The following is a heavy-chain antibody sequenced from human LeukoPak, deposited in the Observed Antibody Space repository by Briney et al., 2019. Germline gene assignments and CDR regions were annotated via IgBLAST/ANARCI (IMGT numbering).Heavy chain of an antibody. CDR3: ARVMRDCSGGRCSPHFYYGMDV. V-gene: IGHV4-59*01. J-gene: IGHJ6*02. CDR2: IYYSGST. D-gene: IGHD2-15*01. CDR1: GGSIRSYY. Sequence: SETLSLTCTVSGGSIRSYYWSWIRQPPGKGLEWIGYIYYSGSTNYNPSLKSRVTISVDTSKNQFSLKLTSVTAADTAVYYCARVMRDCSGGRCSPHFYYGMDVWGQGTTVTVSS.